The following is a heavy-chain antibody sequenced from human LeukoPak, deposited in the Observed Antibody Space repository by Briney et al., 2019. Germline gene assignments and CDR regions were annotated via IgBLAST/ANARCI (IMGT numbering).Heavy chain of an antibody. CDR2: IYYSGSP. V-gene: IGHV4-59*02. D-gene: IGHD5-18*01. Sequence: SETLSLTCTVSGCSVSSFYWSWIRQPPGKGLEWLGYIYYSGSPNYNPSLKSRVTISIDTSKNQFSLKLSSVTPADTAVYYRARADVDTTIWYYFDYWGEGTLVTVSS. CDR3: ARADVDTTIWYYFDY. J-gene: IGHJ4*02. CDR1: GCSVSSFY.